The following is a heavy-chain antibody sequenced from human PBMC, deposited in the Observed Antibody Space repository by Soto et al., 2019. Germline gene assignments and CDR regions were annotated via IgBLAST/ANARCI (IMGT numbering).Heavy chain of an antibody. Sequence: EVQLLESGGGLVQPGGSLRLSCAASGFTFTSYALSWVRQAPGKGLEWVSVISGTGRSTYYAESVKGRFTISRDNSMNTLYLQPNRLRAEDTAVYSCAKAPSTITRWDYYFDSWGQGTPVTVSS. J-gene: IGHJ4*02. CDR3: AKAPSTITRWDYYFDS. V-gene: IGHV3-23*01. CDR1: GFTFTSYA. CDR2: ISGTGRST. D-gene: IGHD4-4*01.